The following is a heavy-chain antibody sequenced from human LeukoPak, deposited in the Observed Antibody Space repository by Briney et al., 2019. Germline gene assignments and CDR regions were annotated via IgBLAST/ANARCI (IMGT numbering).Heavy chain of an antibody. J-gene: IGHJ4*02. Sequence: GGSLRLSCAASGFTFSSYEMNWVRQAPGKGLEWVSYISSSGSTIYYADSVKGRFTISRDNAKNPLYLQMNSLRAEDTAVYYCASLYGDYGADYWGQGTLVTVSS. CDR1: GFTFSSYE. D-gene: IGHD4-17*01. V-gene: IGHV3-48*03. CDR2: ISSSGSTI. CDR3: ASLYGDYGADY.